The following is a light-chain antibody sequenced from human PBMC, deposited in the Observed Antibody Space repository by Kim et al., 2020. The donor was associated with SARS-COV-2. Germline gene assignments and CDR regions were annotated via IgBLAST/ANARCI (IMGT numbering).Light chain of an antibody. V-gene: IGLV1-44*01. J-gene: IGLJ2*01. CDR2: SST. CDR1: SSNIGINT. Sequence: QSVLTQPPSAYGTPGQRVTISCSGSSSNIGINTVNWYRQLPGTAPKLLIFSSTQRPSGVPDRFSGSKSTTSASLAISGLQSEDEADYYCAAWDDSLNVVVFGGGTQLTVL. CDR3: AAWDDSLNVVV.